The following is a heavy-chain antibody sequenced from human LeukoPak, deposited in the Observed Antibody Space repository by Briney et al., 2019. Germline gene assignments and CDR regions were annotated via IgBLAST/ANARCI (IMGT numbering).Heavy chain of an antibody. CDR1: GGSISSYY. V-gene: IGHV4-4*07. D-gene: IGHD4-11*01. J-gene: IGHJ5*02. CDR2: IYTSGST. CDR3: AREGVQKRNYYWFYP. Sequence: SETLSLTCTVSGGSISSYYWSWIRQPAGKGLEWIGRIYTSGSTNYNPSLKSRVTMSVDTSKNQFSLKLSSVTAADTAVYYCAREGVQKRNYYWFYPWGQGTLVTVSS.